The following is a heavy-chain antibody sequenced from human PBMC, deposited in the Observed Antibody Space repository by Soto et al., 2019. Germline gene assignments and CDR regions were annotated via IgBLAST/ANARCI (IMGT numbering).Heavy chain of an antibody. D-gene: IGHD3-10*01. CDR3: ARDSVGFGELFEYGMDV. J-gene: IGHJ6*02. CDR1: GGSISSGGYY. Sequence: QVQLQESGPGLVKPSQTLSLTCTVSGGSISSGGYYWSWIRQHPGKGLEWIGYIYYSGSTYYNPSLKSRVTISVDTSKNQFYLKLSSVTAADTAVYYCARDSVGFGELFEYGMDVWGQGTTVTVSS. CDR2: IYYSGST. V-gene: IGHV4-31*03.